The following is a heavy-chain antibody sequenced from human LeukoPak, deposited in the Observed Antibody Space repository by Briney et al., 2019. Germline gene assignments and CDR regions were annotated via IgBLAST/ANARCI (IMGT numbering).Heavy chain of an antibody. Sequence: GGSLRLSCAASGFTFSNYAMNWVRQAPGKGLEWVSAISSSAASIYYADSVKGRFTISRDNAKNSLYLQMNSLRVEDTAVYYCARDDHGYDYWGQGTLVTVSS. J-gene: IGHJ4*02. CDR1: GFTFSNYA. CDR2: ISSSAASI. CDR3: ARDDHGYDY. V-gene: IGHV3-23*01. D-gene: IGHD5-24*01.